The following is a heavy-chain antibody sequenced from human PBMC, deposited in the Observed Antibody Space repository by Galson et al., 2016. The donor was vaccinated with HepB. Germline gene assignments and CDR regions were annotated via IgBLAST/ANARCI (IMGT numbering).Heavy chain of an antibody. Sequence: SETLSLTCTVSAGSVSSGGYYWGWIRQPPGKGLEWIGDISQSGITNYNPSLKSRVTISLDTSQNQFSLSLSSVTAADTAVYFCGRSHGVFWGQGTLVTVSS. J-gene: IGHJ4*02. CDR2: ISQSGIT. D-gene: IGHD3-10*01. V-gene: IGHV4-61*08. CDR3: GRSHGVF. CDR1: AGSVSSGGYY.